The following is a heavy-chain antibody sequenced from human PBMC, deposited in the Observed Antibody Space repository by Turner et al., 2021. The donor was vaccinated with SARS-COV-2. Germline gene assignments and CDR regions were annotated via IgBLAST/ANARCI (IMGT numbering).Heavy chain of an antibody. CDR3: AREGGAGSVAY. D-gene: IGHD6-19*01. CDR2: ISSIGGTT. V-gene: IGHV3-11*01. J-gene: IGHJ4*02. Sequence: QVQLVESGGGVVKPGGSLRLSCAASGFTFSDYYMGWIRQAPGKGVEWVSYISSIGGTTYYADSVEGRFTVSRDNAENSLYLKMDSLRAEDTAVYYGAREGGAGSVAYWGQGALVTVSS. CDR1: GFTFSDYY.